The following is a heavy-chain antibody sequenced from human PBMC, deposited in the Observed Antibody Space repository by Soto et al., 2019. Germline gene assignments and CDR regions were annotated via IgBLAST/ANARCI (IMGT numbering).Heavy chain of an antibody. CDR3: AKSSGWSYYFDY. V-gene: IGHV3-23*01. Sequence: GSLRLSCAASGFTFSSYAMSWVRQAPGKGLEWVSAISGSGGSTYYADSVRGRFTISRDNSKNTLYLQMNSLRAEDTAVYYCAKSSGWSYYFDYWGQGTLVTVSS. J-gene: IGHJ4*02. CDR2: ISGSGGST. CDR1: GFTFSSYA. D-gene: IGHD6-19*01.